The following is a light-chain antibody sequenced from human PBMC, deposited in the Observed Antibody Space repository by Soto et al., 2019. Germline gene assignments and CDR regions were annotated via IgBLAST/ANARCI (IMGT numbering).Light chain of an antibody. V-gene: IGKV3-11*01. Sequence: EIVLTQSPATLSLSPGERATLSCRASQSVNRYLAWYQQRPGQAPRLLIYDISNRATGVPARFSGSGSGTDFTLTISILESEDFAVYYCQHRTNWPPIFTFGPGTKVDIK. CDR1: QSVNRY. CDR2: DIS. J-gene: IGKJ3*01. CDR3: QHRTNWPPIFT.